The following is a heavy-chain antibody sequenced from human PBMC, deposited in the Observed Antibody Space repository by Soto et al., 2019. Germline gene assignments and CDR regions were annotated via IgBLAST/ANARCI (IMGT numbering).Heavy chain of an antibody. CDR1: GGSMNSGGYY. CDR3: ARRGGSSPGYYYYAMDV. Sequence: SETLSLTCSVSGGSMNSGGYYWSWIRQHPGKGLEWIGYIYYNGDTYYNPSLKSRVTISVDTSKNQFSLNLTSVTAADTAVYYCARRGGSSPGYYYYAMDVWGQGTTVTVSS. V-gene: IGHV4-31*03. CDR2: IYYNGDT. D-gene: IGHD6-6*01. J-gene: IGHJ6*02.